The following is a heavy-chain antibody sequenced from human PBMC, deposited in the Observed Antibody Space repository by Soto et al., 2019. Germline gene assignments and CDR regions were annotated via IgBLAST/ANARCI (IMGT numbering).Heavy chain of an antibody. CDR1: GFTFSSYA. CDR3: AKTEGYDFWSGYYYVGGYFDY. J-gene: IGHJ4*02. Sequence: EVQLLESGGGLVQPGGSLRLSCAASGFTFSSYAMSWVRQAPGKGLEWVSAISGSGGSTYYADSVKGRFTISRDNSKNTLYLQMNSLRAEDTAVYYCAKTEGYDFWSGYYYVGGYFDYWGQGTLVTVSS. V-gene: IGHV3-23*01. D-gene: IGHD3-3*01. CDR2: ISGSGGST.